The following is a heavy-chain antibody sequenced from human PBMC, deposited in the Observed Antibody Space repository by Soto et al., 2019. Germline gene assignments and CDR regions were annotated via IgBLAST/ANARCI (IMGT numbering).Heavy chain of an antibody. J-gene: IGHJ3*02. CDR3: AKDMKREADYAFDI. Sequence: PGGSLRLSCAASGFIFSSYGVHWVRQAPGKGLEWVAIVWYDGNNAYYADSVKGRFTISRDNAKNSLYLQMNSLRAEDTALYYCAKDMKREADYAFDIWGQGTMVTVSS. CDR2: VWYDGNNA. V-gene: IGHV3-30*02. CDR1: GFIFSSYG. D-gene: IGHD4-17*01.